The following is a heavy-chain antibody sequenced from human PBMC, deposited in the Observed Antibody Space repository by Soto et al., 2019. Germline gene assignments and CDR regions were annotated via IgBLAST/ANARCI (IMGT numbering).Heavy chain of an antibody. V-gene: IGHV1-8*01. CDR3: ARPRRNYDYFDP. Sequence: GASLKVSCKASGYTFTSYDIHWVRQATGQGLEWMGWMNPNSGNTAFSQNFQGRVTMTRNTSISTAYMELSSLRSEDTAVYYCARPRRNYDYFDPWGQGTLVTVSS. J-gene: IGHJ5*02. CDR1: GYTFTSYD. D-gene: IGHD1-7*01. CDR2: MNPNSGNT.